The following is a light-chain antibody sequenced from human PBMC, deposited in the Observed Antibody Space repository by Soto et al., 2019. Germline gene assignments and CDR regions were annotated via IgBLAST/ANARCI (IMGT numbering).Light chain of an antibody. CDR2: DAS. CDR1: QSVSSY. J-gene: IGKJ5*01. CDR3: QQRSNWPRIT. Sequence: IVLTQSPATLSLXPGERATLXXRASQSVSSYLAWYQQKPGQAPRLLIYDASNRATGIPARFSGSGSGTDFTLTISSLEPEDFAVYYCQQRSNWPRITFCQGTRLEIK. V-gene: IGKV3-11*01.